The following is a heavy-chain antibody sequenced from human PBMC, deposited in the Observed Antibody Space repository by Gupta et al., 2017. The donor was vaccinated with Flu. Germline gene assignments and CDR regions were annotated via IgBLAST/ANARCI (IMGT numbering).Heavy chain of an antibody. D-gene: IGHD3-22*01. Sequence: LEWMGLVDPEDGETIYAEKFQGRVTITADTSTDTAYMELSSLRSEDTAVYYCATLASGGYYPTSRRIRDFDYWGQGTLVTVSS. CDR2: VDPEDGET. CDR3: ATLASGGYYPTSRRIRDFDY. V-gene: IGHV1-69-2*01. J-gene: IGHJ4*02.